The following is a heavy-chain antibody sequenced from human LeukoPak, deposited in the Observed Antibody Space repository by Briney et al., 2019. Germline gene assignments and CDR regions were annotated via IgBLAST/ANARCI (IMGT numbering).Heavy chain of an antibody. J-gene: IGHJ6*03. Sequence: GASVKVSCKASGYTFTSYGISWVRQAPGQGLEWMGWISAYNGNTNYAQKLQGRVTMTTDTSTSTAYMELSSLRSEDTAVYYCAREGSGWYGFWVHRETHYYMDVWGKGTTVTISS. D-gene: IGHD6-19*01. CDR2: ISAYNGNT. V-gene: IGHV1-18*01. CDR3: AREGSGWYGFWVHRETHYYMDV. CDR1: GYTFTSYG.